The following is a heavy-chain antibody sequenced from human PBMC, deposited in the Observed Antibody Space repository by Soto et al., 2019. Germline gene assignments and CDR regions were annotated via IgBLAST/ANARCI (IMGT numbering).Heavy chain of an antibody. J-gene: IGHJ6*03. CDR3: ARGPYGSGIRSPYYNYYMDV. V-gene: IGHV4-34*01. D-gene: IGHD3-10*01. CDR2: INHSGGT. CDR1: GGSFSGLY. Sequence: QVQLQQWGAGLLKPSETLSLTCALYGGSFSGLYWSWIRQVPGKGLEWIGEINHSGGTNYNPSLKSRVTITLDTSKAQFSLKLSAVTAADTAVYYCARGPYGSGIRSPYYNYYMDVWGKVTTVTVSS.